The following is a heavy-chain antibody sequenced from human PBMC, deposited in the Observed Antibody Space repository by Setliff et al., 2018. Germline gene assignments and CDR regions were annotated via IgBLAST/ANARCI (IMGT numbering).Heavy chain of an antibody. D-gene: IGHD7-27*01. CDR3: ARAGAIQGGFDI. Sequence: SETLSLTCNVSGGSISTYYWSWIRQPAGKGLEWIGRIHSSGNTNYKPSLKSRVTMSVDTTKNQFSLKLSSVTAADSAVYYCARAGAIQGGFDIWGQGTVVTVSS. J-gene: IGHJ3*02. CDR2: IHSSGNT. CDR1: GGSISTYY. V-gene: IGHV4-4*07.